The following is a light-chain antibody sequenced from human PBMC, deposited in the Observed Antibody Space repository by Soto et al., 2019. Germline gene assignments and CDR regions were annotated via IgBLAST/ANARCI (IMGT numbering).Light chain of an antibody. CDR3: QQYGSSPYT. Sequence: EIVLTQSPGTLSLSPGERATLSCRASQSVSNNYLAWYQQKPGQAPRLLIYGASSRATGIPDSFSGGGSGTDFTLTISRLEPQDFALYYCQQYGSSPYTFGQGTK. CDR2: GAS. V-gene: IGKV3-20*01. CDR1: QSVSNNY. J-gene: IGKJ2*01.